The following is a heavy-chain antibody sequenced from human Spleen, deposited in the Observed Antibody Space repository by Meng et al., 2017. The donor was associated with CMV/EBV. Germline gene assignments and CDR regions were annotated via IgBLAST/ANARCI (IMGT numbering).Heavy chain of an antibody. CDR2: IYYSVTT. CDR1: GGSIGDYY. J-gene: IGHJ2*01. Sequence: SETLSLTCTVSGGSIGDYYWSWLRQPPGKGLEWLGYIYYSVTTNYNPSLKSRVTISGDSSKNQFSLRLTSMTAADTAVYYCLRGQDTTAYWYFDLWGRGTLVTVSS. CDR3: LRGQDTTAYWYFDL. V-gene: IGHV4-59*01. D-gene: IGHD1-14*01.